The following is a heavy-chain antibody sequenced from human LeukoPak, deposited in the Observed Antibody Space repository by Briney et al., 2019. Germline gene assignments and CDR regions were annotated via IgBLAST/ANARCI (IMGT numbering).Heavy chain of an antibody. CDR2: MNPNSGNT. CDR3: ARFLEPIYYYYYYGMDV. V-gene: IGHV1-8*01. CDR1: GYTFTSYD. J-gene: IGHJ6*02. Sequence: ASVKVSCKASGYTFTSYDINWVRQATGQGLEWMGWMNPNSGNTGYAQKFQGRVTMTRNTSISTAYMELSSLRSEDTAVYYCARFLEPIYYYYYYGMDVWGQGTTVTVS. D-gene: IGHD3-3*01.